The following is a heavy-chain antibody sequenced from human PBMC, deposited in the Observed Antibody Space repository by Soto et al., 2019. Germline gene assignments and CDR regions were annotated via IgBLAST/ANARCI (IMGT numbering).Heavy chain of an antibody. Sequence: SQTPSLTCAISGDSVSGNSVTWNWIRQSPSRGLEWLGRTYYRSKWYSDYAVSVKSRVTINPDTSKNQFSLQLNSVTPEDTAVYYCARERPDGARLDPWGQGTLVTVSS. CDR1: GDSVSGNSVT. V-gene: IGHV6-1*01. CDR2: TYYRSKWYS. D-gene: IGHD6-6*01. CDR3: ARERPDGARLDP. J-gene: IGHJ5*02.